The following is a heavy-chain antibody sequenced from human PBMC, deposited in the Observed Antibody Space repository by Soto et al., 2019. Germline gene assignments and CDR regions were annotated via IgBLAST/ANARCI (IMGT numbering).Heavy chain of an antibody. CDR3: ARGSSGSDY. CDR1: GGTFTSYA. V-gene: IGHV1-69*01. Sequence: ASVNVSCTASGGTFTSYAILAVRQAPGQGLEWMGGIIPIFGTANYAQKFQGRVTITADETTSTAYMELSSLSSEDTAGYDCARGSSGSDYWGQGTLVTVSS. D-gene: IGHD6-19*01. J-gene: IGHJ4*02. CDR2: IIPIFGTA.